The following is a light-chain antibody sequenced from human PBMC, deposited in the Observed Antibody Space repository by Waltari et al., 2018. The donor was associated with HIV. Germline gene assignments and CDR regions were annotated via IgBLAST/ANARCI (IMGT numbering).Light chain of an antibody. V-gene: IGLV1-47*01. CDR1: PSNIGPNH. Sequence: QSVLPQPPSASGSPGQRGTISCFGSPSNIGPNHVYWYQQLPGAAPRLLIYKNRQRPSGVPDRFSGSKSGTSASLAISGLRSEDEAEYYCATWDDSLSGRWVFGGGTKLTVL. CDR2: KNR. J-gene: IGLJ3*02. CDR3: ATWDDSLSGRWV.